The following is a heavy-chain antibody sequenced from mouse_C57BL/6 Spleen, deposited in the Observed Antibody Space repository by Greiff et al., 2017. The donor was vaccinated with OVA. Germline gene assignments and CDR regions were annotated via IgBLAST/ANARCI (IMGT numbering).Heavy chain of an antibody. CDR1: GFTFSSYA. CDR2: ISAGGSYT. J-gene: IGHJ2*01. CDR3: ARDPAYYFDY. Sequence: EVKLVESGGGLVKPGGSLKLSCAASGFTFSSYAMSWVRQTPEKRLEWVATISAGGSYTYYPDNVKGRFTISRDNAKNNLYLQMSHLKSEDTAMYYCARDPAYYFDYWGQGTTLTVSS. V-gene: IGHV5-4*01.